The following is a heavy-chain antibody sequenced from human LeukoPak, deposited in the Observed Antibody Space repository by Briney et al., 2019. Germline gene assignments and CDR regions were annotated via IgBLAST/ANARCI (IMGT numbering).Heavy chain of an antibody. V-gene: IGHV4-59*01. CDR2: IYYSGST. CDR1: GGSISSYY. CDR3: ARTTEAHSWRTRYYDYYMDV. Sequence: PSETLSLTCTVSGGSISSYYWSWIRQPPGKGLEWIGYIYYSGSTNYDPSLKSRVTISVDTSKNQFSLKLSSVTAADTAVYYCARTTEAHSWRTRYYDYYMDVWGKGTTVTVSS. J-gene: IGHJ6*03. D-gene: IGHD6-13*01.